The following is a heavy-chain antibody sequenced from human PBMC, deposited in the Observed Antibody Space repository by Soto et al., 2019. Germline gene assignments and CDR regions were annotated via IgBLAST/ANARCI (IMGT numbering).Heavy chain of an antibody. Sequence: ASVKVSCKASGYTFTSYYMHWVRQAPGQGLEWMGIINPSGGSTSYAQKFQGRVTMTRDTSTSTVYMELSSLRSEDTAVYYCARDFGCSGSRRGGIYYYGMDVWGQGTTVTVSS. J-gene: IGHJ6*02. D-gene: IGHD6-6*01. CDR1: GYTFTSYY. CDR3: ARDFGCSGSRRGGIYYYGMDV. CDR2: INPSGGST. V-gene: IGHV1-46*01.